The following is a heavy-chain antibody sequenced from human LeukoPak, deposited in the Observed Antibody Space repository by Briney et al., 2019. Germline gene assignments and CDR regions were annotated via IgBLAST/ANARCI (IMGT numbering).Heavy chain of an antibody. D-gene: IGHD2-15*01. CDR1: GYTFTVYY. V-gene: IGHV1-2*06. CDR3: AKGYCSGGTCYLVENWFDP. CDR2: INPNSGDT. J-gene: IGHJ5*02. Sequence: ASVKVSCKASGYTFTVYYMYWVRQAPGQGLEWMGRINPNSGDTDYAQNFQGRVTMTRDTSISTAYMELTNLRSDDTAVYYCAKGYCSGGTCYLVENWFDPWGQGTLVTVSS.